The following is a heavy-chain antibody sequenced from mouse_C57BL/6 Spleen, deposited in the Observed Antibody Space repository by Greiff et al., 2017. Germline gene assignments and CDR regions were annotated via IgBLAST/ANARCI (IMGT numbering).Heavy chain of an antibody. Sequence: EVKLVESGGGLVKPGGSLKLSCAASGFTFSSYAMSWVRQTPEKRLEWVATISDGGSYTYYPDNVKGRFTISRDNATNNLYLQMRHLKSEDTAMYYCAREHGSSPAWFAYWGQGTLVTVSA. V-gene: IGHV5-4*01. J-gene: IGHJ3*01. CDR1: GFTFSSYA. D-gene: IGHD1-1*01. CDR3: AREHGSSPAWFAY. CDR2: ISDGGSYT.